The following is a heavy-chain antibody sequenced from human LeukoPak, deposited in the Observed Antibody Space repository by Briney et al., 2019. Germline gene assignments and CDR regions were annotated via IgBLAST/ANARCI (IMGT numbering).Heavy chain of an antibody. J-gene: IGHJ4*02. CDR1: GGSISSYY. Sequence: PSETLSLTCTVSGGSISSYYWSWLRQPPGKRLEWIGYIYYSGSTNYNPSLKSRVTISVDTYKNQFSLKLSSVTAADTAVYYCARSNLYSSSHFDYWGQGTLVTVSS. CDR3: ARSNLYSSSHFDY. D-gene: IGHD6-19*01. CDR2: IYYSGST. V-gene: IGHV4-59*01.